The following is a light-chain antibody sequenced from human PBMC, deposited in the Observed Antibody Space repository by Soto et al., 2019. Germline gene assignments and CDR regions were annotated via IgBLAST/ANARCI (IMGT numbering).Light chain of an antibody. CDR2: GAS. CDR1: QSVSSNY. Sequence: EIVLTQSPGTLSLSPGERATLSCRASQSVSSNYLAWYQQKPGQAPRLVIYGASNRATGIPDRISGSGSGADFTLTISSLEPEDFAVFYCQQYGSSATFGQGTRLEIK. J-gene: IGKJ5*01. V-gene: IGKV3-20*01. CDR3: QQYGSSAT.